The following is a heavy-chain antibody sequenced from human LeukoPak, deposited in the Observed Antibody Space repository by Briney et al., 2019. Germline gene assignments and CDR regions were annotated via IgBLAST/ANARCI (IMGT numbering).Heavy chain of an antibody. CDR1: GFTFSSYA. J-gene: IGHJ4*02. CDR3: ARSGRWLGYFDY. V-gene: IGHV3-30*04. CDR2: ISYDGNNK. D-gene: IGHD6-19*01. Sequence: PGGSLRLSCAASGFTFSSYAVHWVRQAPGRGLEWVAAISYDGNNKYYADSVKGRFTISRVNSRDTLYLQMSSLKTEDTAVYYCARSGRWLGYFDYWDQGTLATVSS.